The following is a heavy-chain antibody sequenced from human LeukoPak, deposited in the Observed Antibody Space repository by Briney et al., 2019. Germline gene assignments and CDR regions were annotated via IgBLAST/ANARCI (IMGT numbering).Heavy chain of an antibody. J-gene: IGHJ4*02. CDR3: AKDPGVVPAHYFDY. Sequence: GGSLRLSCAASGFTFSSYAMNWVRQAPGNGLERVSGTGSTGVSTFYADSVKGRFTVSRDNSKNTLSLQMNSLRAEDTAVYYCAKDPGVVPAHYFDYWGQGTLVTVSS. V-gene: IGHV3-23*01. D-gene: IGHD2-2*01. CDR1: GFTFSSYA. CDR2: TGSTGVST.